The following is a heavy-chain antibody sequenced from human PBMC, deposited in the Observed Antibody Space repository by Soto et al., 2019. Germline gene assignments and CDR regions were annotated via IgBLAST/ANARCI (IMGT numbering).Heavy chain of an antibody. CDR1: GGSFIGYY. Sequence: SETLSLTCAVYGGSFIGYYWSWIRQPPGKGLEWIGEINHSGSTNYNPSLKSRVTISVDTSKNQFSLKLSSVTAADTAVYYCARGQWLVPFDYWGQGTLVTVSS. J-gene: IGHJ4*02. CDR3: ARGQWLVPFDY. D-gene: IGHD6-19*01. V-gene: IGHV4-34*01. CDR2: INHSGST.